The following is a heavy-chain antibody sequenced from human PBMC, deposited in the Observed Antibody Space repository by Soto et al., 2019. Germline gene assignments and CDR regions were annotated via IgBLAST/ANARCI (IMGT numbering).Heavy chain of an antibody. V-gene: IGHV1-69*02. J-gene: IGHJ6*02. CDR2: VIPILDIA. CDR1: GGTFSSYT. Sequence: QVQLVQSGAEVKKPGSSVKVSCKASGGTFSSYTISWVRQAPGQGLEWMGRVIPILDIANYAQEFQGRVTITADKSTITAYMELSSLRSEDTAVYYCARIGGATIGDMDVWGQGTTVTVSS. CDR3: ARIGGATIGDMDV. D-gene: IGHD1-26*01.